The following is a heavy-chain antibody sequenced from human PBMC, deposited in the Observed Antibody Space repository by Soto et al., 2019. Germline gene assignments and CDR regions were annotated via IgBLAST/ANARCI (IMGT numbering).Heavy chain of an antibody. CDR2: INPSGGST. D-gene: IGHD3-22*01. Sequence: QVQLVQSGAEVKKPGASVKVSCKASGYTFTSYYMHWVRQAPGQGLEWMGIINPSGGSTSYAQKCQGRVTMTRDKTTSTVYRGLSSLRSEDTAVYYFAGGGLHASSGYNYWGRGTLVTVSS. CDR3: AGGGLHASSGYNY. V-gene: IGHV1-46*01. CDR1: GYTFTSYY. J-gene: IGHJ4*02.